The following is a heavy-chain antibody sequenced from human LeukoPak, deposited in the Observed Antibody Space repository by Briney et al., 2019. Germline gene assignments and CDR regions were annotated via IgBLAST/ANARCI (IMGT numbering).Heavy chain of an antibody. CDR2: INHSGST. J-gene: IGHJ3*02. CDR1: GGSFSGYY. Sequence: SETLSLTCAVYGGSFSGYYWSWIRQPPGQGLEWIGEINHSGSTNYNPSLKSRVTISVDTSKNQFSLKLSSVTAADTAVYYCARIGDTAMAYAFDIWGQGTMVTVSS. D-gene: IGHD5-18*01. V-gene: IGHV4-34*01. CDR3: ARIGDTAMAYAFDI.